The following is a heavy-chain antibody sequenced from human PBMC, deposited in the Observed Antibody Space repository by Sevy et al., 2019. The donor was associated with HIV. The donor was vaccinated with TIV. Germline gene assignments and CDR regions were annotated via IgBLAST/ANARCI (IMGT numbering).Heavy chain of an antibody. J-gene: IGHJ6*02. CDR1: GFTFSNAW. V-gene: IGHV3-15*01. Sequence: GGSLRLSCAASGFTFSNAWMTWVRQAPGKGLEWVGRIKSKTDGGTTDYAAPVKGRFTISRDDSKNTLYLQMNSLKTGDTAVYYCTTDPGLPYDYYYAMDVWGQGTTVTVSS. CDR2: IKSKTDGGTT. CDR3: TTDPGLPYDYYYAMDV.